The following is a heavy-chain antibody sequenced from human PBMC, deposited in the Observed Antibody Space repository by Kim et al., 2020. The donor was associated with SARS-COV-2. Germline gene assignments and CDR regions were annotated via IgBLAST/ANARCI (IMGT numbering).Heavy chain of an antibody. V-gene: IGHV3-30*03. CDR2: ISYDGSNE. D-gene: IGHD3-10*01. Sequence: GGSLRLSCATSGFMFRNSGMHWVRQAPGKGLEWVAIISYDGSNEYYADSVKGRFTISRDNSKNTLYLQMNSLRYEDTAVYYCASESGPMVHGDYWGQGT. J-gene: IGHJ4*02. CDR1: GFMFRNSG. CDR3: ASESGPMVHGDY.